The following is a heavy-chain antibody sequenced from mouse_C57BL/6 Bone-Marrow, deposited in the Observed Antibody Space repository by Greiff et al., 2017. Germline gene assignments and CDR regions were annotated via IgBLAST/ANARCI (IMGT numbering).Heavy chain of an antibody. Sequence: QVQLQQPGAELVMPGASVKLSCKASGYTFTSYWMHWVKQRPGQGLEWIGEIDPSDSYTNYNQKFKGKSTLTVDNSSSTAYMQLSSLTSEDSAVYYCARGVLSNSWGQGTSVTVSS. CDR3: ARGVLSNS. V-gene: IGHV1-69*01. CDR1: GYTFTSYW. J-gene: IGHJ4*01. CDR2: IDPSDSYT. D-gene: IGHD2-3*01.